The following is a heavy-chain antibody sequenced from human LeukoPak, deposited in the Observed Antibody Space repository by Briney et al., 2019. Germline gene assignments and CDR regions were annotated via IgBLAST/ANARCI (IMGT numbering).Heavy chain of an antibody. D-gene: IGHD4-17*01. CDR1: GGSFGGYY. CDR3: ARGTTVTRYFDL. J-gene: IGHJ2*01. V-gene: IGHV4-34*01. CDR2: INHSGST. Sequence: PSETLSLTCAVYGGSFGGYYWSRIRQPPGKGLEWIGEINHSGSTNYNPSLKSRVTISVDTSKDQFSLKLSSVTAADTAVYYCARGTTVTRYFDLWGRGTLVTVSS.